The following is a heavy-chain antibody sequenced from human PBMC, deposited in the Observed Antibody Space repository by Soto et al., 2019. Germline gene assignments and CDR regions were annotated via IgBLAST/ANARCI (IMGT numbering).Heavy chain of an antibody. D-gene: IGHD3-10*01. CDR2: IYASGAT. V-gene: IGHV4-59*01. CDR3: ARSHSFDGSIYHYYFDF. J-gene: IGHJ4*02. Sequence: SETLSLTCTVSGGSISTYYWSWIRQPPGGTLEWIGYIYASGATTYNPSLESRVTMSVDMPNNEFSLELTSLTAADTAVYYCARSHSFDGSIYHYYFDFWGQGTRVTVSS. CDR1: GGSISTYY.